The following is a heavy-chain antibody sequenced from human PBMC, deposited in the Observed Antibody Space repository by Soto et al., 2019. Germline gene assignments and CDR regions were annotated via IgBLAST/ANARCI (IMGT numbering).Heavy chain of an antibody. CDR1: GFTFSNAW. J-gene: IGHJ4*02. V-gene: IGHV3-15*07. D-gene: IGHD3-9*01. Sequence: PGGSLRLSCAASGFTFSNAWMNWVRQAPGKGLEWVGRIKSKTDGGTTDYAAPVKGRFTISRDDSKNTLYLQMNSLRAEDTAVYYCARGSRGYFDWLFDYWGQGTLVTVSS. CDR2: IKSKTDGGTT. CDR3: ARGSRGYFDWLFDY.